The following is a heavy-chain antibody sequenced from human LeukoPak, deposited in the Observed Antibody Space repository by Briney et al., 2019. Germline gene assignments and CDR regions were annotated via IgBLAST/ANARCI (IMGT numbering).Heavy chain of an antibody. CDR3: ARGTYAVAGLFDY. CDR1: GLTFSSHW. J-gene: IGHJ4*02. Sequence: GGSLRLSCAASGLTFSSHWMHWVRQAPGKGLVWVSRITNDGSSTTYADSVKGRFTISRDNAKNMLYLQVNSLRAEDTAVYYCARGTYAVAGLFDYWGQGTLATVSS. CDR2: ITNDGSST. D-gene: IGHD6-19*01. V-gene: IGHV3-74*01.